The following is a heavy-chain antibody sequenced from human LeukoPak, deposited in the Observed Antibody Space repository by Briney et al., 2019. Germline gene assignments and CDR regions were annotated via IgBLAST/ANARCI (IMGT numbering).Heavy chain of an antibody. V-gene: IGHV3-74*01. J-gene: IGHJ5*02. CDR2: IDYDGTTT. CDR1: GFTFSSYS. Sequence: GGSLRLSCAASGFTFSSYSMNWVRQAPGKGLVWVSRIDYDGTTTTYADSVKGRFTISRDNAKNTLYLQMNSLRAEDTAVYYCTHLGWFDPWGQGTLVTVSS. CDR3: THLGWFDP.